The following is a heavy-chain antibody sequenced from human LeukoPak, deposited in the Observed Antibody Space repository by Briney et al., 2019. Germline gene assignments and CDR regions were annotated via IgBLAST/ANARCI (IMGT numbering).Heavy chain of an antibody. V-gene: IGHV3-23*01. CDR3: AKDSLYYDSSGYYEAEDY. J-gene: IGHJ4*02. Sequence: GGSLRLSCAASGFTFSSYAMSWVRQAPGKGLEWVSAISGSGSSTYYADSVKGRFTISRDNSKNTLYLQMNSLRAEDTAVYYCAKDSLYYDSSGYYEAEDYWGQGTLVTVSS. CDR1: GFTFSSYA. CDR2: ISGSGSST. D-gene: IGHD3-22*01.